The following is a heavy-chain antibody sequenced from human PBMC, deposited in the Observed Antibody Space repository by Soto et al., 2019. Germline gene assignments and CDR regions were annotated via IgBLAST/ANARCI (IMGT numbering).Heavy chain of an antibody. D-gene: IGHD1-20*01. CDR2: IIPIFGTA. CDR1: GGTFSSYA. Sequence: GASVKVSCKVSGGTFSSYAISWVRQAPGQGLEWMGGIIPIFGTANYAQKFQGRVTITAVESTSTAYVELSSLRSEDTAVYYCATVGYNWNDLFDYWGQGTLVTSP. J-gene: IGHJ4*02. V-gene: IGHV1-69*13. CDR3: ATVGYNWNDLFDY.